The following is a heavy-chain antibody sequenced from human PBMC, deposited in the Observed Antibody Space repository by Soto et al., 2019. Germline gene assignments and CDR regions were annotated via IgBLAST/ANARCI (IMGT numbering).Heavy chain of an antibody. J-gene: IGHJ6*02. CDR2: ISAYNGNT. Sequence: QVQLVQSGAEVKKPGASVKVSCKASGYTFTSYGISWVRQAPGQGLEWMGWISAYNGNTNYAQKLQGRVTMTTDTSTSTAYMELRSMRSDDTAVYYCARGTPNEDIVLMVYAKRIYYYCGREVCVQGTTVTVSS. D-gene: IGHD2-8*01. CDR3: ARGTPNEDIVLMVYAKRIYYYCGREV. CDR1: GYTFTSYG. V-gene: IGHV1-18*01.